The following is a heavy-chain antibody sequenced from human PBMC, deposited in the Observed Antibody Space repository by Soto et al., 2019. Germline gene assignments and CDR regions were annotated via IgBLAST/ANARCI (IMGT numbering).Heavy chain of an antibody. Sequence: ASVKVSCKASGGTFSSYAISWVRQAPGQGLEWMGGIIPIFGTANYAQKFQGRVTITADESTRTAYMELSSLRSEDTAVYYCARDRYCSSTSCYPWGMDVWGQGTTVTVSS. CDR2: IIPIFGTA. J-gene: IGHJ6*02. V-gene: IGHV1-69*13. CDR3: ARDRYCSSTSCYPWGMDV. CDR1: GGTFSSYA. D-gene: IGHD2-2*01.